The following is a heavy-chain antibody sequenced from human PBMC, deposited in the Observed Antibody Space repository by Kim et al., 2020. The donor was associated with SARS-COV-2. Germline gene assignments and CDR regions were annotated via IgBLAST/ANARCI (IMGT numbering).Heavy chain of an antibody. CDR2: IRSKAYGGTT. D-gene: IGHD2-15*01. J-gene: IGHJ6*02. V-gene: IGHV3-49*04. Sequence: GGSLRLSCTASGFTFGDYAMSWVRQAPGKGLEWVGFIRSKAYGGTTEYAASVKGRFTISRDDSKSIAYLQMNSLKTEDTAVYYCTRGDIVVVVAAHYPSYCYYGMDVWGQGTTVTVSS. CDR1: GFTFGDYA. CDR3: TRGDIVVVVAAHYPSYCYYGMDV.